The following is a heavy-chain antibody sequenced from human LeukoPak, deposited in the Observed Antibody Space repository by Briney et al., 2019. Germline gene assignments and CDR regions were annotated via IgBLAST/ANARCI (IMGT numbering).Heavy chain of an antibody. J-gene: IGHJ4*02. CDR2: MYTGGGR. D-gene: IGHD2-21*02. V-gene: IGHV3-66*01. CDR1: GFSVSNYY. Sequence: GGSLRLSCAASGFSVSNYYMSWVRQPPGKGLEWVSVMYTGGGRYYGDSVKGRFTISRDNSKNTVFLQMNSLRVENTALYYCTRGQSYCGADCYSDWGQGTLVTVSS. CDR3: TRGQSYCGADCYSD.